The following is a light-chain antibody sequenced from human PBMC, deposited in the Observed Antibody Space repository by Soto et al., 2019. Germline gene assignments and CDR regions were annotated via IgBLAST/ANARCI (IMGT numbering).Light chain of an antibody. V-gene: IGLV4-69*01. CDR1: SGHSNYA. J-gene: IGLJ2*01. Sequence: QLVLTQSPSASASLGASVKLTCTLSSGHSNYAIAWHQQQSEKGPRYLMKLNSDGSHSKGDGIPDRFSGSSSGAERYLTIPSLQSEDEADYYWQTWGSGIVVFGGGTKLTVL. CDR2: LNSDGSH. CDR3: QTWGSGIVV.